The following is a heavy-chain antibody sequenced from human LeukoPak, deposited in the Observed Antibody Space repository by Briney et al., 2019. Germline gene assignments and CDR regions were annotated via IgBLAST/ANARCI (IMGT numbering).Heavy chain of an antibody. CDR1: GGTFSSYA. CDR3: ASGGYYYDSSGYYYVY. D-gene: IGHD3-22*01. J-gene: IGHJ4*02. Sequence: SVKVSCKASGGTFSSYAISWVRQAPGQGLEWMGRIIPILGIANYAQKFQGRVTITADKSTSTAYMELSSLRSEDTAVYYCASGGYYYDSSGYYYVYWGQGTLVTVSS. CDR2: IIPILGIA. V-gene: IGHV1-69*04.